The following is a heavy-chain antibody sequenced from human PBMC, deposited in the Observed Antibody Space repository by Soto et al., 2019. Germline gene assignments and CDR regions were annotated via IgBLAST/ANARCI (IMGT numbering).Heavy chain of an antibody. CDR2: ISAYNGNT. CDR1: GYTFTSYG. J-gene: IGHJ4*02. D-gene: IGHD4-17*01. CDR3: ARLDYVVFIPDY. V-gene: IGHV1-18*01. Sequence: ASVKVSCKASGYTFTSYGISWVRQAPGQGLEWMGWISAYNGNTNYAQKLQGRVTMTADTSTSTAYMELRSLRSDDTAVYYCARLDYVVFIPDYWGQGTLVTVSS.